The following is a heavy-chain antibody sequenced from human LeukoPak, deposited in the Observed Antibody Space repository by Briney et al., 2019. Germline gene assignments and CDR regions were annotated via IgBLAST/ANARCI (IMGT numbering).Heavy chain of an antibody. V-gene: IGHV3-20*04. Sequence: PGGSLRLSCAASGFTFDDYGMSWVRQAPGKGLEWVSGINWNGGSTGYADSVKGRFTISRDNAKNSLYLQMNSLRAEDTALYYCARDCSSTSCYTFGYWGQGTLVTVSS. D-gene: IGHD2-2*02. CDR3: ARDCSSTSCYTFGY. CDR1: GFTFDDYG. J-gene: IGHJ4*02. CDR2: INWNGGST.